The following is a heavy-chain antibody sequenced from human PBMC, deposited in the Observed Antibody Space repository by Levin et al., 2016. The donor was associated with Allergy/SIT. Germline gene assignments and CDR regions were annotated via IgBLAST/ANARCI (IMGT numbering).Heavy chain of an antibody. CDR2: ISGSGGST. J-gene: IGHJ4*02. V-gene: IGHV3-21*01. CDR3: ARASSLDY. Sequence: WIRQPPGKGLEWVSAISGSGGSTYYADSVKGRFTISRDNAKNSLYLQMNSLRAEDTAVYYCARASSLDYWGQGTLVTVSS.